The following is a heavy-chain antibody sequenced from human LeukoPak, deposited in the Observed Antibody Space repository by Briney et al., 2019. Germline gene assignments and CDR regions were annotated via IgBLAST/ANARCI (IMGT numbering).Heavy chain of an antibody. D-gene: IGHD6-13*01. CDR3: ARQYSSSWHPFDY. Sequence: SETLSLTCAVYGGSFSGYYWSWIRQPPGKGLEWIGEINHSGSTNYNPSLKSRVTISVDTSKNQFSLKLSSVTAADTAVYYCARQYSSSWHPFDYWGQGTLVTVSS. CDR2: INHSGST. V-gene: IGHV4-34*01. CDR1: GGSFSGYY. J-gene: IGHJ4*02.